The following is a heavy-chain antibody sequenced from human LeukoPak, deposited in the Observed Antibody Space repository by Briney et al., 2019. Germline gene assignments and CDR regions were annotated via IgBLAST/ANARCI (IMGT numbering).Heavy chain of an antibody. CDR2: ISSDSNYI. V-gene: IGHV3-21*06. D-gene: IGHD2-8*01. CDR1: GFTFSTYS. Sequence: GGSLRLSCAASGFTFSTYSMNWVRQAPGKGLEWVSAISSDSNYIYYTDSVKGRFTISRDNAKNSLYLQMNSLRAEDTAVYYCARDRARVSDYWGQGTLVTVSS. J-gene: IGHJ4*02. CDR3: ARDRARVSDY.